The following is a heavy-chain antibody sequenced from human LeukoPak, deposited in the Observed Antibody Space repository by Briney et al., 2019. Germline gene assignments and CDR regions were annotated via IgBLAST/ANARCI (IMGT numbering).Heavy chain of an antibody. V-gene: IGHV3-23*01. CDR2: ISGSGGST. Sequence: PGGSLRLSCAASGFTFSSYAMNWVRQAPGKGLVWVSGISGSGGSTYYADSVKGRFTISRDNSKNTLYLQMNSLRAEDTAVYYCAKDREAAALLHPARQPFDPWGQGTLVTVSS. CDR3: AKDREAAALLHPARQPFDP. CDR1: GFTFSSYA. D-gene: IGHD6-13*01. J-gene: IGHJ5*02.